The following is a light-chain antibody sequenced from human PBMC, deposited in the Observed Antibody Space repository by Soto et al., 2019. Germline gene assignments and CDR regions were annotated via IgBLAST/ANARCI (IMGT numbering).Light chain of an antibody. CDR1: QSVLYSSNNKNY. Sequence: DIVMSQSPDSLAVSLGERATINCKSSQSVLYSSNNKNYLAWYQQKPGQPPKLLIYWASTRVSGVPDRFSGSGSGTDFTLTISSLQAEDVAVYYCQQYYSTPLTFGGGTRWIS. J-gene: IGKJ4*01. CDR3: QQYYSTPLT. V-gene: IGKV4-1*01. CDR2: WAS.